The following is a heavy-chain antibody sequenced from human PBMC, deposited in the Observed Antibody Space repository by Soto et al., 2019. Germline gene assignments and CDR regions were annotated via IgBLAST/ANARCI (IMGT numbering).Heavy chain of an antibody. CDR3: ARDQVVVGAAINYYYYGMDV. D-gene: IGHD2-15*01. CDR2: ISYDGTNK. V-gene: IGHV3-30-3*01. Sequence: QVQLVESGGGVVQPGRSQRLSCAASGFTFSSYALHWVRQAPGMGLEWVALISYDGTNKYYADSVKGRFTISRDNSKNTLYLQVNSLRAEDTAVYYCARDQVVVGAAINYYYYGMDVWGQGTTVTVSS. J-gene: IGHJ6*02. CDR1: GFTFSSYA.